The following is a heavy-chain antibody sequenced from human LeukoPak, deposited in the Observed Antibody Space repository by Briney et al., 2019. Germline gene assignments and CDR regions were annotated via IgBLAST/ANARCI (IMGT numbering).Heavy chain of an antibody. V-gene: IGHV4-61*01. J-gene: IGHJ5*02. Sequence: SETLSLTCTVSGGSISSSSYYWSWIRQPPGKGLEWIGYIYYSGSTNYNPSLKSRVTISVDTSKNQFSLKLSSVTAADTAVYYCARDASTIFGPWGQGTLVTVSS. CDR3: ARDASTIFGP. CDR2: IYYSGST. D-gene: IGHD3-3*01. CDR1: GGSISSSSYY.